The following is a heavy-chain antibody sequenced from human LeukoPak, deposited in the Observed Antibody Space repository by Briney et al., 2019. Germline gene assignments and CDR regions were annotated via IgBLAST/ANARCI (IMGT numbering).Heavy chain of an antibody. D-gene: IGHD6-6*01. CDR2: IYHSGST. CDR1: GYSISSGYY. V-gene: IGHV4-38-2*02. J-gene: IGHJ6*03. Sequence: SETLSLTCTVSGYSISSGYYWGWIRQPPGKGLEWIGSIYHSGSTYYNPSLKSRVTISVDTSKNQFSLKLSSVTAADTAVYYCARSIAARNRYYYYYYMDVWGKGTTVTVSS. CDR3: ARSIAARNRYYYYYYMDV.